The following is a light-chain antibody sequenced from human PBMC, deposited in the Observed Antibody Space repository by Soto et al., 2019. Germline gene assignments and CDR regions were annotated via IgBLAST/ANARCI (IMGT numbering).Light chain of an antibody. CDR3: QQRSNWPKLT. Sequence: EIVLTQSPATLSLSRGERATLSCRASQSVSSYLAWYQQKPGQAPRLLIYDASNRATGIPARFSGSGSGTDFTLTISSLEPEDFAVYYCQQRSNWPKLTFGGGTKV. J-gene: IGKJ4*01. CDR1: QSVSSY. CDR2: DAS. V-gene: IGKV3-11*01.